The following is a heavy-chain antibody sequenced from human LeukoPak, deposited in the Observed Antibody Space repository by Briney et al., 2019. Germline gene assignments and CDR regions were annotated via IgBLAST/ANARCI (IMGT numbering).Heavy chain of an antibody. Sequence: PSETLSLTCAVYGGSISSYYWSWIRQPPGKGLEWIGYIYYSGSTNYNPSLKSRVTISVDTSKNQFSLKLSSVTAADTAVYYCARDLSSGGPFDYWGQGTLVTVSS. CDR1: GGSISSYY. V-gene: IGHV4-59*01. CDR3: ARDLSSGGPFDY. D-gene: IGHD6-19*01. CDR2: IYYSGST. J-gene: IGHJ4*02.